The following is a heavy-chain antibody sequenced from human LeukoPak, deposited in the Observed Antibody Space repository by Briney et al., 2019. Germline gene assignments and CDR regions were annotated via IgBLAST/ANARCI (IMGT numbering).Heavy chain of an antibody. V-gene: IGHV3-74*01. CDR2: INSDGSST. CDR3: AKPLVCSGGSCYSYFDY. D-gene: IGHD2-15*01. J-gene: IGHJ4*02. Sequence: GGSLRLSCAASGFTFSSYWMHWVRQAPGKGLVWVSRINSDGSSTSYADSVKGRFTISRDNAKNTLYLQMNSLRAEDTAVYYCAKPLVCSGGSCYSYFDYWGQGTLVTVSS. CDR1: GFTFSSYW.